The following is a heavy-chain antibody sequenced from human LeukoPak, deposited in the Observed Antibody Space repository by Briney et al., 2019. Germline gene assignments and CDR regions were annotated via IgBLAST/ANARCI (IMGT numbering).Heavy chain of an antibody. Sequence: PSETLSLTCTVSGGSISSYYWSWLRQPPGKGLEWIGYIYYSGSTNYNPSLKSRVTISVDTSKNQFSLKLSSVTAADTAVYYCARDGDTHFDYWGQGTLVTVSS. D-gene: IGHD7-27*01. CDR3: ARDGDTHFDY. V-gene: IGHV4-59*01. CDR2: IYYSGST. J-gene: IGHJ4*02. CDR1: GGSISSYY.